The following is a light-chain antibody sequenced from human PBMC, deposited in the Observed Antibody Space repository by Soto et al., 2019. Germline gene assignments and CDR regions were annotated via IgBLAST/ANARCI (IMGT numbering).Light chain of an antibody. CDR3: SSYTTSNTRQIV. Sequence: QSVLTQPASVSGSPGQSITISCTGTSSDVGGYNYVSWYQHHPGKAPKLMIFGVSNRPSGVPNRFSGSKSGNTASLTISGLQAEDEADYYCSSYTTSNTRQIVFGTGTKLTVL. CDR2: GVS. V-gene: IGLV2-14*03. J-gene: IGLJ1*01. CDR1: SSDVGGYNY.